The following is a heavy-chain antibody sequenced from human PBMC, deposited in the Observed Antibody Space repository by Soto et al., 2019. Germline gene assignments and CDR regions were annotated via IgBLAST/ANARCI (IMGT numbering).Heavy chain of an antibody. D-gene: IGHD2-21*02. CDR2: INHSGST. Sequence: SETLSLTCAVYGGSFSGYYWSWIRQPPGKGLEWIGEINHSGSTNYNPSLKSRVTISVDTSKNQFSLKLSSVTATDTAVYYCARQRTTVVTQAYFDHWGQGALVTVSS. CDR1: GGSFSGYY. V-gene: IGHV4-34*01. CDR3: ARQRTTVVTQAYFDH. J-gene: IGHJ4*02.